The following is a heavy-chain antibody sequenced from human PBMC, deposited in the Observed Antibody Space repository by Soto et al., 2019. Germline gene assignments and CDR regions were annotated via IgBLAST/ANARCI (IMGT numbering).Heavy chain of an antibody. CDR3: ARLTVGAEFYFDH. CDR2: SYYSGGT. J-gene: IGHJ4*02. V-gene: IGHV4-59*02. Sequence: QVQLQESGPGLVKPSETLSLTCTVSGGSVSTDFWTWIRQPPGKGLEWIGYSYYSGGTNSKTSLQSLVTILVDRSKNQFSLKMTSVTAADTAVYYCARLTVGAEFYFDHWGQGILVTVSS. D-gene: IGHD1-26*01. CDR1: GGSVSTDF.